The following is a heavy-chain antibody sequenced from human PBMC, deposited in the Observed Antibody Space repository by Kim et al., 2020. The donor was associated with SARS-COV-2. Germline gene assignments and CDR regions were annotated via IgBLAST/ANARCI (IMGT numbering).Heavy chain of an antibody. CDR2: I. V-gene: IGHV3-21*01. Sequence: IYYADSVKGRFTISRDNAKNSLYLQMNSLRAEDTAVYYCAREEIAAAGGYWGQGTLVTVSS. J-gene: IGHJ4*02. D-gene: IGHD6-13*01. CDR3: AREEIAAAGGY.